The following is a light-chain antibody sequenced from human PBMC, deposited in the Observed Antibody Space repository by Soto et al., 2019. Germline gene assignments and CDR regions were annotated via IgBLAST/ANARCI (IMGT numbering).Light chain of an antibody. V-gene: IGKV1-5*03. Sequence: DIQMTQSPSTLSASVGDRVTITCRASQSISSWLAWYQQKPGKAPKLLIYNASSLESGVPSRFSGSGSGTEFTLTISRLQPDDFATYYCQQYNIYPWTFGQGTKVEIK. CDR3: QQYNIYPWT. CDR1: QSISSW. J-gene: IGKJ1*01. CDR2: NAS.